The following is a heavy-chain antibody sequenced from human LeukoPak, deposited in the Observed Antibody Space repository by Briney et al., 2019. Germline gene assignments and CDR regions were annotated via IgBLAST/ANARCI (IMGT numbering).Heavy chain of an antibody. CDR1: GGTFSSYA. CDR3: ARSYSSGQGNAFDI. Sequence: SVHVSCQASGGTFSSYAISWVRPPPGQGLEWMGRIIPILGIANYAQKFQGRVTITADKSTSTAYMELSSLRSEDTAVYYCARSYSSGQGNAFDIWGQGTMVTVSS. D-gene: IGHD6-19*01. V-gene: IGHV1-69*04. CDR2: IIPILGIA. J-gene: IGHJ3*02.